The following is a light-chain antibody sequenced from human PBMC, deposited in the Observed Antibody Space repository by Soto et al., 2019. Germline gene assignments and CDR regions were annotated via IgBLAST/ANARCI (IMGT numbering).Light chain of an antibody. CDR1: VLAKKY. J-gene: IGLJ2*01. V-gene: IGLV3-27*01. Sequence: SYELTQPSSVSVSPGQTAGITCSGDVLAKKYARWFQQKPGQAPMLVIYKDNERPSGIPERFSGSSSGTTVTLTISGAQVEDEADYYCYSAADNNLVVFGGGAKLTVL. CDR2: KDN. CDR3: YSAADNNLVV.